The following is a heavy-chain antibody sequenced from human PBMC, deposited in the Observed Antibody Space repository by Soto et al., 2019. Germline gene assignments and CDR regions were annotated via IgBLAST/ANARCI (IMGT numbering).Heavy chain of an antibody. CDR2: IYHSGST. CDR1: GGSISSSNW. CDR3: ARDRGGADYYDSSGSCMDV. D-gene: IGHD3-22*01. Sequence: PSETLSLTCAVSGGSISSSNWWSWVRQPPGKGLEWIGEIYHSGSTNYNPSLKSRVTISVDKSKNQFSLKLSSVTAADTAVYYCARDRGGADYYDSSGSCMDVWGQGTTVNVSS. J-gene: IGHJ6*02. V-gene: IGHV4-4*02.